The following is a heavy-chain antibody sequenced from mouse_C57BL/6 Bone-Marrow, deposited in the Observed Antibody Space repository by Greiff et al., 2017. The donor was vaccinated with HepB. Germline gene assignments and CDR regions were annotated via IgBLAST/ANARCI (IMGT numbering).Heavy chain of an antibody. CDR3: ARDPRRPYWYFDV. CDR2: ISDGGSYT. J-gene: IGHJ1*03. Sequence: EVQRVESGGGLVKPGGSLKLSCAASGFTFSSYAMSWVRQTPEKRLEWVATISDGGSYTYYPDNVKGRFTISRDNAKNNLYLQMSHLKSEDTAMYYCARDPRRPYWYFDVWGTGTTVTVSS. CDR1: GFTFSSYA. V-gene: IGHV5-4*01.